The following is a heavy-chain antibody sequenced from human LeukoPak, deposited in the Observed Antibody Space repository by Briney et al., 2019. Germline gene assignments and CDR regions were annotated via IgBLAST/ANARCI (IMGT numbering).Heavy chain of an antibody. CDR3: ARDWQWLGYFDY. D-gene: IGHD6-19*01. CDR2: INPNSGGT. J-gene: IGHJ4*02. CDR1: GYTFTDYY. Sequence: ASVKVSCKASGYTFTDYYLHWVRQAPGQGLEWMGWINPNSGGTNYAQTFQGRVTMTRDTSITTAYLELSRLRSDDTAVYYCARDWQWLGYFDYWGQGTLVTVSS. V-gene: IGHV1-2*02.